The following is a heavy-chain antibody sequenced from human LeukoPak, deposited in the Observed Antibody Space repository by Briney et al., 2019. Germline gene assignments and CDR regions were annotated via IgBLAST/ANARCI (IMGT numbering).Heavy chain of an antibody. CDR3: ARNLRWGTSNRELSDAFDI. V-gene: IGHV1-46*01. J-gene: IGHJ3*02. CDR2: INPSGGST. D-gene: IGHD3-16*01. Sequence: ASVKVSCKASGYTFTTYYVHWVRQAPGQGLEWMGIINPSGGSTNYAQKFQGRVTMTRDTSTSTVYMELSSLRSEDTAVYCCARNLRWGTSNRELSDAFDIWGQGTMVTVSS. CDR1: GYTFTTYY.